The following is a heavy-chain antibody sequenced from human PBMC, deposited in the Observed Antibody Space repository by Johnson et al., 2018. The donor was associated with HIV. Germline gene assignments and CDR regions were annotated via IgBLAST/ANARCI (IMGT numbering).Heavy chain of an antibody. Sequence: QVQLVESGGGLVQPGGSLRLSCAASGFTFSSYWMSWVRQAPGKGLEWVAVISYDGSNKYYADSVKGRFTISRDNSKNTLYLQMGSLRAEDMAVYYCARVTGRRLPTGGACDIWGQGTMVTVSS. V-gene: IGHV3-30*14. D-gene: IGHD4-11*01. CDR1: GFTFSSYW. CDR3: ARVTGRRLPTGGACDI. CDR2: ISYDGSNK. J-gene: IGHJ3*02.